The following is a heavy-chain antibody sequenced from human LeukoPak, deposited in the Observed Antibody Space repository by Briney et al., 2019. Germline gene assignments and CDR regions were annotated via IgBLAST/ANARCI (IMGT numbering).Heavy chain of an antibody. CDR1: GFTVSSNY. CDR2: IYSGGGT. V-gene: IGHV3-66*01. CDR3: ARDASGPAY. Sequence: GGSLRLSCAASGFTVSSNYMSWVRQVPGKGLEWVSVIYSGGGTYHSDSVKGRFTISRDSAKNTLYLQMHSLRPDDTAVYYCARDASGPAYWGQGTLVTVSS. D-gene: IGHD3-16*01. J-gene: IGHJ4*02.